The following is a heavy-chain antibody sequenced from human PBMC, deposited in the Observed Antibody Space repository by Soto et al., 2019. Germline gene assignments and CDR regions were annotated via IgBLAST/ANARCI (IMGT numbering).Heavy chain of an antibody. Sequence: SETLSLTCAVYGGSFSGYYWSWIRQPPGKGLEWIGEINHSGGTNYNPSLKSRVTISVDTSKNQFSLKLSSVTAADTAVYYCAGEDIVVVVAATRRRAFDIWGQGTMVTVSS. D-gene: IGHD2-15*01. CDR1: GGSFSGYY. J-gene: IGHJ3*02. CDR3: AGEDIVVVVAATRRRAFDI. CDR2: INHSGGT. V-gene: IGHV4-34*01.